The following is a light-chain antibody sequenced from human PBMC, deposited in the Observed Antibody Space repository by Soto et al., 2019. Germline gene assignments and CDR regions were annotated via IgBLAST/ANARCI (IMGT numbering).Light chain of an antibody. CDR3: QQYNNWPRT. Sequence: EVVMTQSPATLSVSPGERATVSCRAIQSVSTNLAWYQQRPDQAPRLLIYDASTRATGIPARFSGSGSGTEFTLTITSLQSEDFGFYYCQQYNNWPRTFGQGTELLIK. CDR1: QSVSTN. V-gene: IGKV3D-15*01. J-gene: IGKJ2*01. CDR2: DAS.